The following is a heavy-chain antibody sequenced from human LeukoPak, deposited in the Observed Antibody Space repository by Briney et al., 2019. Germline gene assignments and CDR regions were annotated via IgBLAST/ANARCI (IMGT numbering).Heavy chain of an antibody. J-gene: IGHJ4*02. CDR1: GFTFSRYW. CDR2: IKQDGSEK. D-gene: IGHD6-13*01. CDR3: ARGGSSSWLVLSDY. V-gene: IGHV3-7*01. Sequence: GGSLRLSCAASGFTFSRYWMSWVRQAPGKGLEWVAVIKQDGSEKYYVDSMKGRFTISRDNAMNSLYLQMNSLRAEDTAVYYCARGGSSSWLVLSDYWGQGTLVTVSS.